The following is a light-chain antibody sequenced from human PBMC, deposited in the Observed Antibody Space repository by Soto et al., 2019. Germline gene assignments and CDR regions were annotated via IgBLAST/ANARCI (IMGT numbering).Light chain of an antibody. CDR3: NSYATGNTRV. J-gene: IGLJ1*01. Sequence: QDVRTQPASVSGSPGQSITISCTGSSSDIGDYDYVSWYQQHPGKAPKVLISEVSNRPSGVSNRFSGSKSGNTASLTISGLQAEDEADYYCNSYATGNTRVFGTGTKLTVL. CDR1: SSDIGDYDY. CDR2: EVS. V-gene: IGLV2-14*01.